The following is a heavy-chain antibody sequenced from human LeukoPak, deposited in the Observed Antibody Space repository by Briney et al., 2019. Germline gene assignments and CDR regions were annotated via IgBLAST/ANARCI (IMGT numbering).Heavy chain of an antibody. V-gene: IGHV3-74*01. J-gene: IGHJ3*02. CDR3: ANVYGSGSYYDAFDI. CDR1: GFTFSSYW. Sequence: TGGSLRLSCAASGFTFSSYWMHWVRQAPGKGLVWVSRINIDGSTTNYADSVKGRFTISRDNSKNTLYLQMNSLRAEDTAVYYCANVYGSGSYYDAFDIWGQGTMVTVSS. CDR2: INIDGSTT. D-gene: IGHD3-10*01.